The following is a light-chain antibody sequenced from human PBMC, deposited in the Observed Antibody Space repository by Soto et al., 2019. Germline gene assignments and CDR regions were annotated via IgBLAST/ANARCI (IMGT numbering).Light chain of an antibody. V-gene: IGKV1-39*01. Sequence: IQIAPSPSSLSGSVGERGTIPCRASQSISSYLNWYQQKPGKAPKLLIYAASSLQSGVPSRFSGSGSGTDFTLTISSLQPEDFATYYCQQSYSTPITFGQGTRLEIK. CDR3: QQSYSTPIT. J-gene: IGKJ5*01. CDR1: QSISSY. CDR2: AAS.